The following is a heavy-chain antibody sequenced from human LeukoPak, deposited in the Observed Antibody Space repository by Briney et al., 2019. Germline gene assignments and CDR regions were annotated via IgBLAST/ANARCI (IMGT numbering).Heavy chain of an antibody. V-gene: IGHV3-9*01. J-gene: IGHJ3*02. CDR3: AKGSIAVAGTINDAFDI. D-gene: IGHD6-19*01. Sequence: GGSLRLSCAASGFTFDDYAMHGVRQAPGKGLEGVSGISWNSGSIGYADSVKGRFTISRDNAKNSLYLQMNSLRAEDTALYYCAKGSIAVAGTINDAFDIWGQGTMVTVSS. CDR1: GFTFDDYA. CDR2: ISWNSGSI.